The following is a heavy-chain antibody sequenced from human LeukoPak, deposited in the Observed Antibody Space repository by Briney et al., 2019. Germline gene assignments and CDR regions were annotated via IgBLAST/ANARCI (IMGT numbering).Heavy chain of an antibody. D-gene: IGHD2-15*01. Sequence: PGGSLRLSCAASGFTFSSYSMNWVRQAPGKGLEWVSSISSSSSYIYYADSVKGRFTISRDNAKNSLYPQMNSLRAEDTAVYYCARDTHCSGGSCYPVPDDYWGQGTLVTVSS. CDR1: GFTFSSYS. J-gene: IGHJ4*02. V-gene: IGHV3-21*01. CDR3: ARDTHCSGGSCYPVPDDY. CDR2: ISSSSSYI.